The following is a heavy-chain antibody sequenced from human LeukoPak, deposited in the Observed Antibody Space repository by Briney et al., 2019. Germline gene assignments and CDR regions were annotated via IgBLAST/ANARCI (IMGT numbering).Heavy chain of an antibody. CDR2: ISYDGSNK. Sequence: QPGGSLRLSCAASGFTFSSFAMHWVRQAPGKGLEWEAVISYDGSNKFYSDSVKGRFTISRDNSKNTLYLQMNSLRAEDTAVYYCAKDGRDIQNYYYYMDVWGKGTTVTVSS. CDR1: GFTFSSFA. D-gene: IGHD5-12*01. J-gene: IGHJ6*03. CDR3: AKDGRDIQNYYYYMDV. V-gene: IGHV3-30*04.